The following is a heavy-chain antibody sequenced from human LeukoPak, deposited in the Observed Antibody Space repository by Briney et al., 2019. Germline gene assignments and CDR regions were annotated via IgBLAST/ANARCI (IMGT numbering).Heavy chain of an antibody. D-gene: IGHD1-26*01. CDR1: GGSISSSSYS. Sequence: SSETLSLTCTVSGGSISSSSYSWGWIRQPPGKGLEWIGSIYYSGSTYYNPSLKSRVTISVDTSKNQFSLKLSSVTAADTAVYYCARHRWEDNYFDYWGQGTLVTVSS. CDR3: ARHRWEDNYFDY. CDR2: IYYSGST. V-gene: IGHV4-39*01. J-gene: IGHJ4*02.